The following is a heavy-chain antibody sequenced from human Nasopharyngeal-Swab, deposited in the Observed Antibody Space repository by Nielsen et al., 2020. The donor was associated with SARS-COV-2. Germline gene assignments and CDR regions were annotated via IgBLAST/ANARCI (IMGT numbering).Heavy chain of an antibody. Sequence: GGSLRLSCKGSGYSFTSYWISWVRQMPGKGLEWMGRIDPSDSYTNYSPSFQGHVTISADKSISTAYLQWSSLKASDTAMYYCARGPIYAYYDSSGYIVSWGQGTLVTVSS. D-gene: IGHD3-22*01. CDR2: IDPSDSYT. V-gene: IGHV5-10-1*01. CDR3: ARGPIYAYYDSSGYIVS. J-gene: IGHJ5*02. CDR1: GYSFTSYW.